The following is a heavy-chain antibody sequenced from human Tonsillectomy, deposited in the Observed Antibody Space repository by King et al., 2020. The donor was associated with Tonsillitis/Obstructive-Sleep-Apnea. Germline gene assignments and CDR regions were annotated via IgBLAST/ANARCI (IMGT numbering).Heavy chain of an antibody. CDR3: ANHYYDSSGYYSPPVY. Sequence: DVQLVESGAEVKKPGESLKISCKGSGYRFNSYWIGWVRQMPGKGLEWMGIIYPGDSDTRYSPSFQGQVTISADKSISTAYLQWSSLKASDTAMYYCANHYYDSSGYYSPPVYWGQGTLVTVSS. J-gene: IGHJ4*02. CDR2: IYPGDSDT. D-gene: IGHD3-22*01. CDR1: GYRFNSYW. V-gene: IGHV5-51*03.